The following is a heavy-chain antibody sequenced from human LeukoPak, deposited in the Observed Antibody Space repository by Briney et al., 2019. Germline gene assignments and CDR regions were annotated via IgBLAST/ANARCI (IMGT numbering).Heavy chain of an antibody. J-gene: IGHJ4*02. Sequence: GASVKVSCKASGYTFTGYYMHWVRQAPGQGLEWMGWITPNSGGTNYAQKFQGRVTMTRDTSISTAYMELSRLRSDDTAVYYCARDGVDSSGYYYGFDYWGQGTLVTVSS. D-gene: IGHD3-22*01. CDR2: ITPNSGGT. V-gene: IGHV1-2*02. CDR3: ARDGVDSSGYYYGFDY. CDR1: GYTFTGYY.